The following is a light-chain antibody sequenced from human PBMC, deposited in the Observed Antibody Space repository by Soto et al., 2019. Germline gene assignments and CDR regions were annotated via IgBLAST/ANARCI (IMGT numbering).Light chain of an antibody. Sequence: SALTQPASVSGSPGQSITISCTGTSSDVGGYNYVSWYQQHPGKAPKLMIYEVSNRPSWVSNRFSGSKSGNTASLTISGLQAEDEADYYCSSYTSSSTKVFGGGTKLTVL. CDR3: SSYTSSSTKV. J-gene: IGLJ2*01. CDR1: SSDVGGYNY. V-gene: IGLV2-14*01. CDR2: EVS.